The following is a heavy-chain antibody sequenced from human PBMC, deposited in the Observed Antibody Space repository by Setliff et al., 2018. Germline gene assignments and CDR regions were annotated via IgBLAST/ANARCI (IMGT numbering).Heavy chain of an antibody. CDR3: ARADSLRFRIAARLWVFDY. CDR1: GFTFSSYS. CDR2: ISSSSSTI. Sequence: GSLRLSCAASGFTFSSYSMNWVRQAPGKGLEWVSYISSSSSTIYYADSVKGRFTISRDNAKNSLYLQMNSLRAEDTAVYYCARADSLRFRIAARLWVFDYWGQGTLVTVSS. J-gene: IGHJ4*02. D-gene: IGHD6-6*01. V-gene: IGHV3-48*01.